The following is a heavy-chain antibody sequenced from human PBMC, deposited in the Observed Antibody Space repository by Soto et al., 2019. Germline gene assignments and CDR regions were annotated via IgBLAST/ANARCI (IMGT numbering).Heavy chain of an antibody. CDR1: GFSLSTSGVG. V-gene: IGHV2-5*02. Sequence: QITLKESGPTQVQPTQTLTLTCTFSGFSLSTSGVGVAWIRQPPGKALEFLALMHRDDTERYRSSLTSRLTIRKDTSKNQVVLTMSNVDPVDTATYYCAHLLWFGDGALDVWGQGKMVTVSS. CDR3: AHLLWFGDGALDV. CDR2: MHRDDTE. D-gene: IGHD3-10*01. J-gene: IGHJ3*01.